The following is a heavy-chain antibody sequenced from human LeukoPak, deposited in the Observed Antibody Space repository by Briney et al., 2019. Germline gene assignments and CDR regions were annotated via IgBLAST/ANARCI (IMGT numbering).Heavy chain of an antibody. CDR1: GGSISSYY. D-gene: IGHD4-17*01. V-gene: IGHV4-4*07. J-gene: IGHJ3*02. CDR2: IYTSGST. CDR3: ARSKGATVTTTDDAFDI. Sequence: SETLSLTCTVSGGSISSYYWSWIRQPAGKGLEWIGRIYTSGSTNYNPSLKSRVTMSVDTSKNQFSLKLSSVTAADTAVHYCARSKGATVTTTDDAFDIWGQGTMVTVSS.